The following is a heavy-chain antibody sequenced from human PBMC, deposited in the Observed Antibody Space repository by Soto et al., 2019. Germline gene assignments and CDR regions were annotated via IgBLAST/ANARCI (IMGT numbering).Heavy chain of an antibody. CDR3: ARERVGAATIDY. CDR2: IYYSGST. CDR1: GGSVSSGSYY. D-gene: IGHD1-26*01. Sequence: SETLSLTCTVSGGSVSSGSYYWSWIRQPPGKGLEWIGYIYYSGSTNYNPSLRSRVTISVDTSKNQFSLKLSSVTAADTAVYYCARERVGAATIDYWGQGTLVTVSS. J-gene: IGHJ4*02. V-gene: IGHV4-61*01.